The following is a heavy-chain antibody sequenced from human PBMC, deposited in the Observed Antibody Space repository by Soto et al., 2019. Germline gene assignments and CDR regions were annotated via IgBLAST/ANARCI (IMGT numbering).Heavy chain of an antibody. CDR1: GFTFSSYA. CDR3: AKAHYYDSSGYYYDIDY. Sequence: PGGSLRLSCAASGFTFSSYAMSWVRQAPGKGLEWVSAISGSGGSTYYADSVKGRFTISRDNSKNTLYLQMNSLRAEDTAVYYCAKAHYYDSSGYYYDIDYWGQGTLVTVSS. J-gene: IGHJ4*02. V-gene: IGHV3-23*01. D-gene: IGHD3-22*01. CDR2: ISGSGGST.